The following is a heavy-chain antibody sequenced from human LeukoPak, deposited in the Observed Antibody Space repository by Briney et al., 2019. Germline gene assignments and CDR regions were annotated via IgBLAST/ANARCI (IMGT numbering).Heavy chain of an antibody. CDR1: GGSISSYY. V-gene: IGHV4-59*08. Sequence: SETLSLTCTVSGGSISSYYWSWIRQPPGKGLEWIGYIYSSGSTNYNPSLRSRVTISVDTSKNHFSLKLSSVTAADTAVYYCARYSFPAWRSFDYWGQGTLVTVSP. J-gene: IGHJ4*02. CDR3: ARYSFPAWRSFDY. CDR2: IYSSGST. D-gene: IGHD2-15*01.